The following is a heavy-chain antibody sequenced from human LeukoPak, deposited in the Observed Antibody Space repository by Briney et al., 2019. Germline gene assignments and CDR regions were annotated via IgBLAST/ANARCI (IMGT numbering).Heavy chain of an antibody. V-gene: IGHV3-23*01. CDR3: AKAGAVVVVAAKFFDY. J-gene: IGHJ4*02. CDR2: ISGSGGST. Sequence: GGSLRLSCAASGFTFSSYAMSWVRQAPGKGLEWVSAISGSGGSTYYVDSVKGRFTISRDNSKNTLYLQMNSLRAEDTAVYYCAKAGAVVVVAAKFFDYWGQGTLVTVSS. D-gene: IGHD2-15*01. CDR1: GFTFSSYA.